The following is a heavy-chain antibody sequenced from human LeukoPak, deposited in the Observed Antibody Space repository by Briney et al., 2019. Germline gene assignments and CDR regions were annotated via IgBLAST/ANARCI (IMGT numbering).Heavy chain of an antibody. CDR1: GGSFSGYH. D-gene: IGHD2-2*01. CDR2: INHSGST. J-gene: IGHJ5*02. V-gene: IGHV4-34*01. Sequence: SETLSLTCAVYGGSFSGYHWSWIRQPPGKGLEWIGEINHSGSTNYNPSLKSRVTISVDTSKNQFSLKLSSVTAADTAVYYCARVRRYCSSTSCYGGGWFDPWGQGTLVTVSS. CDR3: ARVRRYCSSTSCYGGGWFDP.